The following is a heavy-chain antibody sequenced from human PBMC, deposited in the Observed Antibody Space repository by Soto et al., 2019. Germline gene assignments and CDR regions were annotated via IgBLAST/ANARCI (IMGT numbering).Heavy chain of an antibody. CDR2: IYYSGST. J-gene: IGHJ2*01. CDR1: GGSISSYY. Sequence: QVQLQESGPGLVKPSETLSLTCTVSGGSISSYYWSWIRQPPGKGLEWIGYIYYSGSTNYNPSLKRRVTIAVDTSRNQCSLKLSSVTAADTAVYYCARFNWYFDLWGRGTLVTVSS. V-gene: IGHV4-59*08. CDR3: ARFNWYFDL.